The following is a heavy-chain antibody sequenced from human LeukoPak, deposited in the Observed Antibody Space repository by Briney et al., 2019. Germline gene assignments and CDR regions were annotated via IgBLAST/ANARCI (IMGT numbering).Heavy chain of an antibody. Sequence: SETLSLTCTVSGGSISSFYWSWIRQPLGKGLEWIGYIYYTGSTNYNPSLKSRLTISVDVSKNQFSLKLSSVTAADTAIYYCARGHYDSRGYSEPFDYWGQGTVVTVSS. CDR2: IYYTGST. CDR3: ARGHYDSRGYSEPFDY. CDR1: GGSISSFY. J-gene: IGHJ4*02. V-gene: IGHV4-59*01. D-gene: IGHD3-22*01.